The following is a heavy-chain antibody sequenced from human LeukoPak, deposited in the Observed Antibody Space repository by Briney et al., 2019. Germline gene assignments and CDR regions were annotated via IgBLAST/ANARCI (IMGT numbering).Heavy chain of an antibody. V-gene: IGHV3-23*01. Sequence: GGSLRLSCAASGFTFSSYAMSWVRQAPGKGLEWVSAISGSGGSTYYADSVKGRFTISKDNSKNTVYLQMSSLRVDDTAVYYCAKAASSSWPSYYYGMDVWGQGTTVTVSS. J-gene: IGHJ6*02. CDR2: ISGSGGST. D-gene: IGHD6-13*01. CDR3: AKAASSSWPSYYYGMDV. CDR1: GFTFSSYA.